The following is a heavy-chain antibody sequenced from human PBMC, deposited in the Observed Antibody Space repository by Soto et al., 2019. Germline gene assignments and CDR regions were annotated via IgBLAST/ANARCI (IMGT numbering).Heavy chain of an antibody. CDR3: AKDRKGSSGGYDLDY. J-gene: IGHJ4*02. CDR1: GFTFDDYA. V-gene: IGHV3-9*01. Sequence: EVQLVESGGGLVQPGRSLRLSCVASGFTFDDYAMEWVRQVPVKGLEWVSGISWNSGTIAYADSVKGRFTVSRDNTENSLYLEMNSLRPADTALYYCAKDRKGSSGGYDLDYWGQGTLGTGSS. D-gene: IGHD6-19*01. CDR2: ISWNSGTI.